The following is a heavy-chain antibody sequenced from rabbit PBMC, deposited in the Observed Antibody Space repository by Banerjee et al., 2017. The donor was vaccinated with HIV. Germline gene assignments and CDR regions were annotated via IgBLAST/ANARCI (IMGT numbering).Heavy chain of an antibody. CDR3: VRGDYIYDYAGYAYVTFNL. J-gene: IGHJ4*01. CDR1: GFDFSSYG. V-gene: IGHV1S40*01. D-gene: IGHD6-1*01. CDR2: IYPNYGTT. Sequence: QSLEESGGGLVQPGGSLTLSCKASGFDFSSYGISWVRQAPGKWLEWIAYIYPNYGTTDYASWVNGRFTISKTSSTTVTLQMTSLTAADTATYFCVRGDYIYDYAGYAYVTFNLWGPGTLVTVS.